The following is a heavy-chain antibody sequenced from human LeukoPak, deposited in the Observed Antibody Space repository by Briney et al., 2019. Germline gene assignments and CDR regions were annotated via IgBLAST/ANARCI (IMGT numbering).Heavy chain of an antibody. V-gene: IGHV4-4*02. Sequence: PSETLSLTCGVSGGSISSTNWWTWIRQPPGKGLEWIGEVHLDGRTNYNPSLESRLTMSVDLSENHISLKLTSVTAADTAVYYCAREGGFYRPLDYSGQGTLVTVSS. J-gene: IGHJ4*02. CDR2: VHLDGRT. D-gene: IGHD3-3*01. CDR3: AREGGFYRPLDY. CDR1: GGSISSTNW.